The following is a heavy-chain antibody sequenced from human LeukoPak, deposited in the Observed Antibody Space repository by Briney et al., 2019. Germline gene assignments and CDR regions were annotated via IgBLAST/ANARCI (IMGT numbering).Heavy chain of an antibody. CDR1: GFTFSDYG. V-gene: IGHV3-30*02. Sequence: GGSLRLSCEVSGFTFSDYGMHWVRQPPGKGLEWVAFIRYDGSNKYYADSVKGRFTISRDNSKNTVYLQMNSLRPEDTAVFYCAKGGATVMDYWGQGTLVTVSS. D-gene: IGHD4-17*01. CDR2: IRYDGSNK. J-gene: IGHJ4*02. CDR3: AKGGATVMDY.